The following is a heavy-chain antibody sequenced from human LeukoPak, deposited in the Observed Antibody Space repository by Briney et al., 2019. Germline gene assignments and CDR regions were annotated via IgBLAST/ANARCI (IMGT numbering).Heavy chain of an antibody. CDR3: ARHGTYSGSYTFDY. CDR2: TYYSGST. D-gene: IGHD1-26*01. J-gene: IGHJ4*02. V-gene: IGHV4-59*08. CDR1: GGSISSYY. Sequence: SETLSRTCTVSGGSISSYYWSWIRQPPGKGLEWIGYTYYSGSTNYNPSLKSRVTISVDTSKNQFSLKLSSVTAADTAFYYCARHGTYSGSYTFDYWGQGTLVTVSS.